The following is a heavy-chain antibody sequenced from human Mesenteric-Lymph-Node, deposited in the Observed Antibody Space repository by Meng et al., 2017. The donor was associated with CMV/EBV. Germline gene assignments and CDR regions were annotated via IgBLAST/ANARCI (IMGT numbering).Heavy chain of an antibody. Sequence: GGSLRLSCAASGFTFSSYEMNWVRQAPGKGLEWVSYISSSGSTIYYADSVKGRFTISRDNAKNSLYLQMNSLRAEDTAVYYCARGEGDIVVVPAAIPYFQHWGQGTLVTVSS. D-gene: IGHD2-2*01. V-gene: IGHV3-48*03. CDR2: ISSSGSTI. CDR1: GFTFSSYE. CDR3: ARGEGDIVVVPAAIPYFQH. J-gene: IGHJ1*01.